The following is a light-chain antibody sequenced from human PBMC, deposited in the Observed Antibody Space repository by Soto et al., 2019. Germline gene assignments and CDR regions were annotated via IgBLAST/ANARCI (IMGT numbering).Light chain of an antibody. CDR2: AAS. V-gene: IGKV1-12*01. Sequence: DIQMTQSPSTLSASVGDRVTITCRASQSISSWLAWYQQKPGKAPKLLIYAASSLQSGVPSRFSGSGFGTDFTLTISSLQPEDSAIYYCQQADTFPITLGQGTRLEIK. CDR3: QQADTFPIT. CDR1: QSISSW. J-gene: IGKJ5*01.